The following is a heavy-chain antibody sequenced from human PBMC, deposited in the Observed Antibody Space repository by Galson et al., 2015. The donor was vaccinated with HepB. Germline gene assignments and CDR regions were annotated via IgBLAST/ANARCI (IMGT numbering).Heavy chain of an antibody. J-gene: IGHJ5*02. V-gene: IGHV3-11*03. Sequence: SLRLSCAASGFTFSDYYMSWIRQAPGKGLEWVSYISSSSSYTNYADSVKGRFTISRDNAKNSLYLQMNSLRAEDTAVYYCARGPSVAGRGWFDPWGQGTLVTVSS. CDR1: GFTFSDYY. CDR3: ARGPSVAGRGWFDP. D-gene: IGHD6-19*01. CDR2: ISSSSSYT.